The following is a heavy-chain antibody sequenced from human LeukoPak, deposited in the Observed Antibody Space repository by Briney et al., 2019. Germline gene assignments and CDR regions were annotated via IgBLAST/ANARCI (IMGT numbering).Heavy chain of an antibody. J-gene: IGHJ4*02. D-gene: IGHD3-22*01. CDR1: GGSISSYY. CDR3: ARGFSYYDSSGYYYPMYYFDY. Sequence: PSETLSLTCTVSGGSISSYYWSWIRQPPGKGLEWIGYIYYSGSTNYKPSLKSRVTISVDTSKNQFSLKLSSVTAADTAVYYCARGFSYYDSSGYYYPMYYFDYWGQGTLVTVSS. CDR2: IYYSGST. V-gene: IGHV4-59*01.